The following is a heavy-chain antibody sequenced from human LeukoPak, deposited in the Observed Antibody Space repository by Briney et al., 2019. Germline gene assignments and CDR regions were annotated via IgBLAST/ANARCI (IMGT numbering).Heavy chain of an antibody. J-gene: IGHJ5*02. V-gene: IGHV1-18*01. CDR2: ISGYNGKT. Sequence: ASVKVSCKASGYTFSSYGISWVRQAPGQGLEWVGWISGYNGKTNYAQNLQGRVTMITDTSTSTVYMELRSLRSDDTAVYYCARDGESGYDSFDWFDPWGQGTLVTVSS. CDR1: GYTFSSYG. D-gene: IGHD5-12*01. CDR3: ARDGESGYDSFDWFDP.